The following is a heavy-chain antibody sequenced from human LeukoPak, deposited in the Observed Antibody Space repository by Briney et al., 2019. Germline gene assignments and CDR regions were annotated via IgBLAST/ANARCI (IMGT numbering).Heavy chain of an antibody. CDR1: GYTFITYG. CDR2: INVNNGDR. J-gene: IGHJ3*01. CDR3: ARDDQAEDIVLVAALREYGLDF. V-gene: IGHV1-18*01. Sequence: ASVKVSCKASGYTFITYGISWVRQAPGQGLEWMGWINVNNGDRKYAERLKGRVTMTRDTSTSTAYMELRSLRPDDTAVYYCARDDQAEDIVLVAALREYGLDFWGQGTVVIVSS. D-gene: IGHD2-15*01.